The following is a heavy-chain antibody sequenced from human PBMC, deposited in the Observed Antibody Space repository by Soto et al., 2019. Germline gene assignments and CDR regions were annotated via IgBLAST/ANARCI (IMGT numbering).Heavy chain of an antibody. CDR1: GGSVRNSNYF. CDR3: ARQIGGTTDDS. J-gene: IGHJ4*02. Sequence: PSETLSLTCTVSGGSVRNSNYFWSWIRQPPGKGLEWIGYIYYTGNTYYNPSLRSRVTMSVDTSKNQFSLDLRSVTAADTAVYYCARQIGGTTDDSWGQGTLVTVSS. CDR2: IYYTGNT. D-gene: IGHD1-1*01. V-gene: IGHV4-30-4*01.